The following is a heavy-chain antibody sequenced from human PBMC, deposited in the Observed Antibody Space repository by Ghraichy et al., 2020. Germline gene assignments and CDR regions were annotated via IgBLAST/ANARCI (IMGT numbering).Heavy chain of an antibody. V-gene: IGHV3-9*01. CDR3: AYGSPYCEGDCYFDH. D-gene: IGHD2-21*02. J-gene: IGHJ5*02. CDR2: ISWNSGSK. CDR1: GLTFDAYA. Sequence: GGSLRLSCAASGLTFDAYAMHWVRQTPGKGLEWVSGISWNSGSKVYADSVKGRFTISRDNAKNSLFLQMDSLRVEDTALYYCAYGSPYCEGDCYFDHWGQGMLVTVSS.